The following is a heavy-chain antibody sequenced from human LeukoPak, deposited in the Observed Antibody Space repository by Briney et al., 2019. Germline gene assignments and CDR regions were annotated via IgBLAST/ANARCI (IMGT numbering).Heavy chain of an antibody. CDR1: GGSFSAYY. CDR2: INHSGST. CDR3: ARSSRYCSSTSCYKGFDP. V-gene: IGHV4-34*01. D-gene: IGHD2-2*02. J-gene: IGHJ5*02. Sequence: SETLSLTCAVSGGSFSAYYWTWIRQSPGKGLKWIGEINHSGSTNYNPSLKSRVTISVDTSKNQFSLNLNSVAAADTAVFYCARSSRYCSSTSCYKGFDPWGQGTLVTVSS.